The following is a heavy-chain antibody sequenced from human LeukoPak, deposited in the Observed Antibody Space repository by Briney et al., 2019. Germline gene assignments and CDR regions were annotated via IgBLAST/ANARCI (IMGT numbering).Heavy chain of an antibody. Sequence: GGSVNDTCKSTGYTYTDYYVHWVRQAPPKGLEWMEWINPNSGGTNYAHKFQGRVTIIRATSISTAHTELSRRVSDDTAVYYLASAGSIVGATRLVDYWGQGTLVTVSS. D-gene: IGHD1-26*01. CDR2: INPNSGGT. CDR3: ASAGSIVGATRLVDY. J-gene: IGHJ4*02. V-gene: IGHV1-2*02. CDR1: GYTYTDYY.